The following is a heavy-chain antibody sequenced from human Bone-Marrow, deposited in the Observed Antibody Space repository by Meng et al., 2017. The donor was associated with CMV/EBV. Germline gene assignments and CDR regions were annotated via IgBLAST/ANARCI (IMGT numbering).Heavy chain of an antibody. Sequence: GESLKISCTASGFTFSPTGMTWVRQAPGKGLEWVSTISSTYELKHSDSVRGRFTISRDNDRNSVYLKMNSLRVEDTAVYCCARDSVEWSRDYWGQGTLVTVSS. D-gene: IGHD3-3*01. CDR1: GFTFSPTG. V-gene: IGHV3-21*01. CDR2: ISSTYELK. CDR3: ARDSVEWSRDY. J-gene: IGHJ4*02.